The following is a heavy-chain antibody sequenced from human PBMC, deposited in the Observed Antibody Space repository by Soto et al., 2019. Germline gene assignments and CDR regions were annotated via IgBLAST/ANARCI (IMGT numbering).Heavy chain of an antibody. Sequence: LRLSCAASGFTFRRNNINWVRHAPGKLLEWVASISSSGDYLYYADSVKGRFTISRDNSKNTLYLQMNSLRAEDTAVYYCAKDRSGIVVVPALNWFDPWGQGTLVTVSS. CDR2: ISSSGDYL. CDR1: GFTFRRNN. D-gene: IGHD2-2*01. J-gene: IGHJ5*02. V-gene: IGHV3-23*01. CDR3: AKDRSGIVVVPALNWFDP.